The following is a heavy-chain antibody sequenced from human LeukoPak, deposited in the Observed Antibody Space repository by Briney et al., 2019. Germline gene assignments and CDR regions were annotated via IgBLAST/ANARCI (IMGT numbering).Heavy chain of an antibody. Sequence: KPSETLSLTCTVSGGSISSSNWWSWVRQPPGKGLECIGDIHYSETTNYNPSLKSRVTISVDTSKNQFSLKLSSVTAADTAVYYCARDRPMTTVVRTPGLRPFDYWGQGTLVTVSS. D-gene: IGHD4-23*01. CDR1: GGSISSSNW. CDR3: ARDRPMTTVVRTPGLRPFDY. V-gene: IGHV4-4*02. J-gene: IGHJ4*02. CDR2: IHYSETT.